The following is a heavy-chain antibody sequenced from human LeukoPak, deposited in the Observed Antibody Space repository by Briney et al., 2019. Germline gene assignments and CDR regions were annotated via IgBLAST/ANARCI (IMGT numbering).Heavy chain of an antibody. D-gene: IGHD5-12*01. CDR3: TPVDY. Sequence: GGSLRLSCAASGFTLSNYWMRWVRQVPGKGLVWVSRINSDGSITTYADSVKGRFTISRDNSKNTLYLQMNSLRAEDTAVYYCTPVDYWGQGTLVIVSS. V-gene: IGHV3-74*01. CDR1: GFTLSNYW. CDR2: INSDGSIT. J-gene: IGHJ4*02.